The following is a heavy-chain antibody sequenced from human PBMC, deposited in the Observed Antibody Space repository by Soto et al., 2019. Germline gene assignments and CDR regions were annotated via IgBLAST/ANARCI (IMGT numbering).Heavy chain of an antibody. CDR1: GYTFTSYY. V-gene: IGHV1-46*01. CDR3: ARDRTSGGLFDY. D-gene: IGHD2-15*01. J-gene: IGHJ4*02. CDR2: IGPSGGST. Sequence: QVQLVQSGAEVKKPGASVKASCKASGYTFTSYYMHWVRQAPGQGLEWMGMIGPSGGSTTYAQNIQGRVTMTRDTSTSTVYMELSSMRPEDTAVYYCARDRTSGGLFDYWGQGTLVTVSS.